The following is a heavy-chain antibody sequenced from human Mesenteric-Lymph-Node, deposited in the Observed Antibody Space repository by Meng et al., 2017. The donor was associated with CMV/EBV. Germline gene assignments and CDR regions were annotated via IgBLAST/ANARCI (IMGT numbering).Heavy chain of an antibody. CDR2: IYSAGGT. V-gene: IGHV3-66*02. J-gene: IGHJ4*02. D-gene: IGHD4-17*01. Sequence: GESLKISCAASGFTVISNYMTWVRQTPGKGLEWVSVIYSAGGTYYADSVKGRFTISRDNSKNTLYLQMNSLRPEDTAVYYCARSPPENYGDYYYFDYWGQGTLVTVSS. CDR1: GFTVISNY. CDR3: ARSPPENYGDYYYFDY.